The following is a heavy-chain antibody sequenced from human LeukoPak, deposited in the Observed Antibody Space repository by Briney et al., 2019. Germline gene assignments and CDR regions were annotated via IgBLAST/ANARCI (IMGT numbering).Heavy chain of an antibody. Sequence: ASVKVSCKASGYNFASYTMHWLRQAPGQSPEWMGSINGDNGNTKYSEKFQGRVTFTRDTSASSAYMELSRLRSEDTAVYYCARSSSGTYHYWGQGTLVTVSS. V-gene: IGHV1-3*01. CDR2: INGDNGNT. CDR3: ARSSSGTYHY. J-gene: IGHJ4*02. CDR1: GYNFASYT. D-gene: IGHD3-10*01.